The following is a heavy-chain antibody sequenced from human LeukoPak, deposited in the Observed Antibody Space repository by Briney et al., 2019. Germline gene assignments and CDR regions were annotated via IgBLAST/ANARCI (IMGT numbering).Heavy chain of an antibody. CDR2: VHLDGRT. CDR3: AREGGFYRPLDY. Sequence: SETLSLTCDVSGGSVTTTNWWTWVRQPPGEGLEWIGEVHLDGRTNYNPSLKSRLIMSVDLSENHISLKLTSVTAADTAVYYCAREGGFYRPLDYSGQGTLVTVSS. J-gene: IGHJ4*02. V-gene: IGHV4-4*02. CDR1: GGSVTTTNW. D-gene: IGHD3-3*01.